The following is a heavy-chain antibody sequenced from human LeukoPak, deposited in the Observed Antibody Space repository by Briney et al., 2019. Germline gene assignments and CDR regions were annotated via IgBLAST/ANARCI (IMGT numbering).Heavy chain of an antibody. J-gene: IGHJ4*02. CDR3: ARGQEFDDGVFDS. Sequence: PGGSLRLSCVASRFTFSNYAMNWVRQAPGKGLEWVSTIRSNGATAYNADSVKGRFTISRDNSKNTVYLQMNSLRVEDTAIYYCARGQEFDDGVFDSWGQGTLVTVSS. V-gene: IGHV3-23*01. CDR1: RFTFSNYA. CDR2: IRSNGATA. D-gene: IGHD1-1*01.